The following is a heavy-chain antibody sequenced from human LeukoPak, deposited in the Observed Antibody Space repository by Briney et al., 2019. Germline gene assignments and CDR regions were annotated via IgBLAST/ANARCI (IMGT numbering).Heavy chain of an antibody. CDR1: GFTFSSYN. J-gene: IGHJ4*02. Sequence: GGSLRLSCVASGFTFSSYNVNWVRQAPGKGLEWVSYITSSSSTIYYADSAKGRFTISRDNAKNSLYLQMYSLRAEDTAVYYCANTITTGGYRLVWGQGTLVTVSS. CDR3: ANTITTGGYRLV. D-gene: IGHD2-8*02. V-gene: IGHV3-48*04. CDR2: ITSSSSTI.